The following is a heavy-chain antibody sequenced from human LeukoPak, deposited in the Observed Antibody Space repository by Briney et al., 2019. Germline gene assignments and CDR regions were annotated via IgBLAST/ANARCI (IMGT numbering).Heavy chain of an antibody. V-gene: IGHV4-61*02. D-gene: IGHD3-22*01. CDR3: ARDRYDSSGYYFGIYYYYYMDV. CDR1: GGSISSGSYY. Sequence: SETLSLTCTVSGGSISSGSYYWSWIRQPAGKGLEWIGRIYTSGSTNYNPSLKSRVTISVDTSKNQFSLKLSSVTAADTAVYYCARDRYDSSGYYFGIYYYYYMDVWGKGTTVTISS. CDR2: IYTSGST. J-gene: IGHJ6*03.